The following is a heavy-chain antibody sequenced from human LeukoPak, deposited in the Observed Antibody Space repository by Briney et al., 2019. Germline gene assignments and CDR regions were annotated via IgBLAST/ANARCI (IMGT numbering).Heavy chain of an antibody. Sequence: SKTPSLTCAVSGGPFSGYFWSWIRQSSGKGVEWIGEIHNSGTTNYNPSLNSRVTISEDTSKNQFYLNLSSVTAADTAVYYCARRYYYNLGSFPFDFWGQGTLVTVSS. D-gene: IGHD3-10*01. CDR2: IHNSGTT. J-gene: IGHJ4*02. V-gene: IGHV4-34*01. CDR3: ARRYYYNLGSFPFDF. CDR1: GGPFSGYF.